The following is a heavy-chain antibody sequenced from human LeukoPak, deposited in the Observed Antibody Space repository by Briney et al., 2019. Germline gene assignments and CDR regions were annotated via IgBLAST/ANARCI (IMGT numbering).Heavy chain of an antibody. J-gene: IGHJ4*02. V-gene: IGHV3-30*18. D-gene: IGHD3-10*01. Sequence: GGSLRLSCAASGFTFSSYWMSWVRQAPGKGLEWVAVISYDGSNKYYADSVKGRFTISRDNSKNTLYLQMNSLRAEDTAVYYCAKDRFAYYWGQGTLVTVSS. CDR3: AKDRFAYY. CDR1: GFTFSSYW. CDR2: ISYDGSNK.